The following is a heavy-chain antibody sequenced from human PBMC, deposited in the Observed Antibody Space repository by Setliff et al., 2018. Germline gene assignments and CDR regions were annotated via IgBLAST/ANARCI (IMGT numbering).Heavy chain of an antibody. CDR2: VDHSGNT. J-gene: IGHJ4*02. D-gene: IGHD3-22*01. CDR1: GDSISRSTYY. V-gene: IGHV4-39*01. Sequence: PSETLSLTCTVSGDSISRSTYYWGWIRQSPGKGLDWIGTVDHSGNTFYNPSLKSRVTISVDTSKNQFSLKLTSVSAADTAVYYCARRDSTGFYGYSFDFWVQGTLVTVSS. CDR3: ARRDSTGFYGYSFDF.